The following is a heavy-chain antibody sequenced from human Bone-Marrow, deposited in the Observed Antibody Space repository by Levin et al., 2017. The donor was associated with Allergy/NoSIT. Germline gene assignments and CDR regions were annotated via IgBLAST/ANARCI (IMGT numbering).Heavy chain of an antibody. CDR2: ISYGGIDI. D-gene: IGHD6-19*01. CDR1: GFEFGGFG. Sequence: GGSLRLSCAASGFEFGGFGMYWVRQAPGRGLQWVAFISYGGIDIFYGDSVKGRFTISRDNDNNTLYLQMHNLRPDDTAIYYCAKDPAFSSGWYLGSWGQGTRVTVSS. J-gene: IGHJ4*02. V-gene: IGHV3-30*18. CDR3: AKDPAFSSGWYLGS.